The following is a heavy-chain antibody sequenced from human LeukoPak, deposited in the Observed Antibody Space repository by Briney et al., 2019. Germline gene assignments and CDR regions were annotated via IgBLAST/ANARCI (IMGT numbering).Heavy chain of an antibody. V-gene: IGHV3-23*01. CDR1: GFTFSNYA. CDR3: AKKGYYDGSGYYMYYFDH. D-gene: IGHD3-22*01. CDR2: ISDSGDTP. J-gene: IGHJ4*02. Sequence: GGSLRLSCTASGFTFSNYAMSWVRQAPGKGLKWVSSISDSGDTPYYADSVKGLFTISRDNSKNTLYLQMSSLRAEDTAVYYCAKKGYYDGSGYYMYYFDHWGQGTLVTVSS.